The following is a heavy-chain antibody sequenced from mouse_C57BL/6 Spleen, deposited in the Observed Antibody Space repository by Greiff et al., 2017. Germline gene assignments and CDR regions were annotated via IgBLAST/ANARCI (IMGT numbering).Heavy chain of an antibody. Sequence: VKLLESGPGLVAPSQSLSITCTVSGFSLTSYGVHWVRQPPGKGLEWLVVIWSDGSTTYNSALKSRLSISKDNSKSQVFLKMNSLQTDDTAMYYCARHDDGYKGTAWFAYWGQGTLVTVSA. J-gene: IGHJ3*01. CDR3: ARHDDGYKGTAWFAY. D-gene: IGHD2-3*01. CDR2: IWSDGST. V-gene: IGHV2-6-1*01. CDR1: GFSLTSYG.